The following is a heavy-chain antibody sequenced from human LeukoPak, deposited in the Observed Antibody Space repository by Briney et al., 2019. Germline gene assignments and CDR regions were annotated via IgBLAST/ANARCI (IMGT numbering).Heavy chain of an antibody. CDR2: IYYSGST. D-gene: IGHD1-26*01. V-gene: IGHV4-39*01. CDR3: ARESRWAYWATLPDY. CDR1: GGSISSSSYY. J-gene: IGHJ4*02. Sequence: SETLSLTCTVSGGSISSSSYYWGWIRQPPGKGLEWIGSIYYSGSTHYNPSLKSRVTISVDTSKNQFSLKLSSVTAADTAVYYCARESRWAYWATLPDYWGQGTLVTVSS.